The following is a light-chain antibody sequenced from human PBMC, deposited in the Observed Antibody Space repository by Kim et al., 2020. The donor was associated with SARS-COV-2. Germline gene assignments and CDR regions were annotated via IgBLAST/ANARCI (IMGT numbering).Light chain of an antibody. Sequence: SAAVGDRVTITCQASDTVVTELNWYQQKPGKTPKPLIYAASKLQTGIPSRFSGSGDGTHFTLTISDLQSDDFATYYCEQTYRLSSFGAGTKVDIK. CDR2: AAS. CDR1: DTVVTE. J-gene: IGKJ3*01. V-gene: IGKV1-39*01. CDR3: EQTYRLSS.